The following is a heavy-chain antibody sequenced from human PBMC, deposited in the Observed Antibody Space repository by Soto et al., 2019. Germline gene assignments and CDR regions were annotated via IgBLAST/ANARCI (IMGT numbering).Heavy chain of an antibody. CDR3: ARDMVVATIEGYFDY. J-gene: IGHJ4*02. D-gene: IGHD5-12*01. CDR2: IIPIFGTA. Sequence: SVKVSWKASGGTFSSYAISWVRQAPGQGLEWMGGIIPIFGTANYAQKFQGRVTITADESTSTAYMELSSLRSEDTAVYYCARDMVVATIEGYFDYWGQGTLVTVSS. V-gene: IGHV1-69*13. CDR1: GGTFSSYA.